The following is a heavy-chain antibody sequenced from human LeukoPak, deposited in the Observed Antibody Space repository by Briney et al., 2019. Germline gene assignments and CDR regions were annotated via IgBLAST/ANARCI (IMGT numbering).Heavy chain of an antibody. CDR3: ARHFRGSWAAFDI. V-gene: IGHV3-74*01. CDR1: GFTFSSYW. D-gene: IGHD3-10*01. Sequence: GGSLRLSCAASGFTFSSYWMHWVRQAPGKGLVWVSRINSDGSSTSYADSVKGRFTISRDNAKNTLYLQINSLRAEDTAVYYCARHFRGSWAAFDIWGQGTMVTVSS. CDR2: INSDGSST. J-gene: IGHJ3*02.